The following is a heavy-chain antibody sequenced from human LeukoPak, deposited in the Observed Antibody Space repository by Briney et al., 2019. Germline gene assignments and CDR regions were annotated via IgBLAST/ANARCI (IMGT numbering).Heavy chain of an antibody. Sequence: KAGGSLRLSCAASGFTFGIAWMSWVRQAPGKGLEWVGRIKSKTDGETIDYAAPVKGIFTVSRDDSKNTLYLQMNNLKSEDTAVYYCTTSSSGYDHLLDYWGQGTLVTVSS. J-gene: IGHJ4*02. D-gene: IGHD5-12*01. CDR3: TTSSSGYDHLLDY. CDR2: IKSKTDGETI. CDR1: GFTFGIAW. V-gene: IGHV3-15*01.